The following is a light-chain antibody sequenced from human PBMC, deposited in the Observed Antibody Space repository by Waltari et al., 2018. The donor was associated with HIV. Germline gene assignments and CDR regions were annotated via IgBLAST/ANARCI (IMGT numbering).Light chain of an antibody. CDR1: ALPNKN. Sequence: SYELTQPPSVSVSPGQAARLTCSGDALPNKNAYWYQQKSGQAPVLVIYEDSERPSGIPERFSGSSSGTMATLTISGAQVEDEADYYCYSTDSSGYPLFGGGTKLTVL. CDR3: YSTDSSGYPL. CDR2: EDS. V-gene: IGLV3-10*01. J-gene: IGLJ2*01.